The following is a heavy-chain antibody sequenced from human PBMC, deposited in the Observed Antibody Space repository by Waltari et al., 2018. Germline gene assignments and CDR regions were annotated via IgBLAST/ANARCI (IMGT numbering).Heavy chain of an antibody. J-gene: IGHJ4*02. CDR3: ARGGMRPDDY. CDR1: GGSFSGYY. Sequence: QAQLQQWGAGLLKPSETLSLTCAVYGGSFSGYYWSWIRQPPGKGLEWIGKINHSGSTNDTPSLKSRVTISVDTSKNQCSLKLGSVTAADTAVYYCARGGMRPDDYWGQGTLVTVSS. V-gene: IGHV4-34*01. CDR2: INHSGST.